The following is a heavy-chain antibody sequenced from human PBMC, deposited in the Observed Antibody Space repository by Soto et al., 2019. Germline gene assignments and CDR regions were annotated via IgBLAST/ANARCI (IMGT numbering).Heavy chain of an antibody. Sequence: QVQLVQSGAEVKKPGSSVKVSCKASGGTFSSYAISWVRQAPGQGLEWMGGLIPIFGTADYAQKFQGRVTITADESTSTAYMELSSLRSDDTAVYYCATHTVVTPGNYYSAMDVWGQGTTVTVSS. D-gene: IGHD4-4*01. CDR1: GGTFSSYA. V-gene: IGHV1-69*12. J-gene: IGHJ6*02. CDR2: LIPIFGTA. CDR3: ATHTVVTPGNYYSAMDV.